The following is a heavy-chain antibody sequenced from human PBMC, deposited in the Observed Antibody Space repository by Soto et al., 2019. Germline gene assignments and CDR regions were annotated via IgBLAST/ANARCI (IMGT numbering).Heavy chain of an antibody. CDR3: ARTLVRAPPFDY. Sequence: QVQLQESGPGLVKPSQTLSLTCTVSGGSISSGNYYWSWIRQPPGKGLEWSGYIYYSGSTYYNPSIKSRVTHSVDASVNLCHPTLCSVAAADTAVYYCARTLVRAPPFDYWGQGTLVTVSS. CDR2: IYYSGST. V-gene: IGHV4-30-4*01. CDR1: GGSISSGNYY. J-gene: IGHJ4*02. D-gene: IGHD1-26*01.